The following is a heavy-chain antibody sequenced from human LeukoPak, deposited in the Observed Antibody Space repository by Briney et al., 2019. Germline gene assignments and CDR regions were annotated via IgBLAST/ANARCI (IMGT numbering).Heavy chain of an antibody. CDR2: IIPILGIA. CDR3: ARDRDYSSLDY. J-gene: IGHJ4*02. D-gene: IGHD2-2*01. CDR1: GGTFSSYA. V-gene: IGHV1-69*04. Sequence: ASVKVSCKASGGTFSSYAISWVRQAPGQGLEWMGRIIPILGIANYAQKFQGRVTITADKSTSTVYMELSSLRSEDTAVYYCARDRDYSSLDYWGQGTLVTVSS.